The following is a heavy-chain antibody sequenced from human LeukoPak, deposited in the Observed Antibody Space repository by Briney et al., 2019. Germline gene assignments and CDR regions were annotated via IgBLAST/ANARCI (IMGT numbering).Heavy chain of an antibody. CDR3: AKDRHDYGDYAFDS. CDR2: IWRTGDWT. V-gene: IGHV3-23*05. CDR1: GFTVSSNY. D-gene: IGHD4-17*01. Sequence: GGSLRLSFAASGFTVSSNYMSWVRQAPGKGPEWVAAIWRTGDWTHYVDSVKGRFTISRDNSKNTLYLQMNRLRVADTAIYYCAKDRHDYGDYAFDSWGQGTLVTVSS. J-gene: IGHJ4*02.